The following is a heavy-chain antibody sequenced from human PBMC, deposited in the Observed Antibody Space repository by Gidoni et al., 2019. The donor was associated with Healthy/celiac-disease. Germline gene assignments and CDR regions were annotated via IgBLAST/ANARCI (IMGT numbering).Heavy chain of an antibody. J-gene: IGHJ4*02. V-gene: IGHV4-30-2*01. Sequence: QLQLQESGSGLVKPSQTLSLTCAVSGGSISSGGYSWSWIRQPPGKGLEWIGYIYHSGSTYYNPSLKSRVTISVDRSKNQFSLKLSSVTAADTAVYYCARGGGYGDYGWVAFDYWGQGTLVTVSS. CDR2: IYHSGST. D-gene: IGHD4-17*01. CDR1: GGSISSGGYS. CDR3: ARGGGYGDYGWVAFDY.